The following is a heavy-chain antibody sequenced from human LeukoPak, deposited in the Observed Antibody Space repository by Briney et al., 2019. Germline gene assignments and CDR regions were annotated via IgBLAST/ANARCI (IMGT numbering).Heavy chain of an antibody. CDR1: GYTFTGYY. CDR3: ARLYLKSAYYYDSSSDAFDI. J-gene: IGHJ3*02. Sequence: GASVKVSCKASGYTFTGYYMHWVRQAPGQGLEWMGWINPNSGGTNYAQKFQGRVTMTRDTSISTAYMELSRLRSDDTAVYYCARLYLKSAYYYDSSSDAFDIWGQGTMVTVSS. D-gene: IGHD3-22*01. CDR2: INPNSGGT. V-gene: IGHV1-2*02.